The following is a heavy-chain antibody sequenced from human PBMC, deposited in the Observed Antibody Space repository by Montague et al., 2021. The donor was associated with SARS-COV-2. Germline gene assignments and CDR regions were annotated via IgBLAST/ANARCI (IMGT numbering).Heavy chain of an antibody. J-gene: IGHJ4*02. CDR2: INHSGST. D-gene: IGHD3-22*01. Sequence: SETRSLTCAVYGGSFSGYYWTWIRQSPRKGLEWIGEINHSGSTNYSPSLESRVAISVDTSKNQFSLKLNSVTAADTAIYYCARATVDINMILVVITSVNHYFDSWGQGTLVTVSP. V-gene: IGHV4-34*01. CDR1: GGSFSGYY. CDR3: ARATVDINMILVVITSVNHYFDS.